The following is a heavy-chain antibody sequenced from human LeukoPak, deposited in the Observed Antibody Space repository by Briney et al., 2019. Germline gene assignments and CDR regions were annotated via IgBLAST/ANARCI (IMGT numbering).Heavy chain of an antibody. CDR2: INPNSGGT. CDR3: AGGGSSWSAYYYYYMDV. D-gene: IGHD6-13*01. J-gene: IGHJ6*03. Sequence: ASVKVSCKASGYTFTGYYVHWVRQAPGQGLEWMGWINPNSGGTNYAQRFQGRVTMTRDTSISTAYMELSRLRSDDTAVYYCAGGGSSWSAYYYYYMDVWGKGTTVTVSS. CDR1: GYTFTGYY. V-gene: IGHV1-2*02.